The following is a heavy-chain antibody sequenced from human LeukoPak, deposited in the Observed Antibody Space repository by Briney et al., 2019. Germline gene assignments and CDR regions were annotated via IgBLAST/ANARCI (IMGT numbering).Heavy chain of an antibody. J-gene: IGHJ3*01. CDR3: ARERYSRSSHDALDL. Sequence: GGSLRLSCAASGFTFSSHCMNWVRQAPGKGLEWVSFISSSGTDIYYADSVKGRFTISRDNAKNSLYLQMNSLSAEDTAVYYCARERYSRSSHDALDLWGRGTMVTVSS. CDR2: ISSSGTDI. CDR1: GFTFSSHC. V-gene: IGHV3-21*01. D-gene: IGHD6-6*01.